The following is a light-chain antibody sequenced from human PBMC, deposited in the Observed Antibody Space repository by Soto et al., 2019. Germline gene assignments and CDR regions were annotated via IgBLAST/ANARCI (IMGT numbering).Light chain of an antibody. CDR2: DVN. CDR1: SNDIGSYDL. V-gene: IGLV2-23*02. Sequence: QSALTQPASVSGSPGQSITISCTGTSNDIGSYDLVSWYQQHPGKAPKLIIYDVNKRPSGVSNRFSGSKSGNTASLTISGRQADDEADYWCYAYGTSNTLAFGGGTKLTV. J-gene: IGLJ2*01. CDR3: YAYGTSNTLA.